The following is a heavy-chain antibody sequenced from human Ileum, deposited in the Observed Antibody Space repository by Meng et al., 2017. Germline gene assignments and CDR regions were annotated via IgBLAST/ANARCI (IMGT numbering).Heavy chain of an antibody. CDR2: AST. V-gene: IGHV4-61*08. CDR1: GGSVSRAGYQ. CDR3: ARDHMGSLDY. Sequence: QVHMKESGPGLGRPPETLTLICTVSGGSVSRAGYQWGWIRQPPGKGLEWIGYASTNYNPSLKSRVTISLDTSRNQFSLSLSSVTAADTAVYYCARDHMGSLDYWGQGILVTVSS. D-gene: IGHD1-26*01. J-gene: IGHJ4*02.